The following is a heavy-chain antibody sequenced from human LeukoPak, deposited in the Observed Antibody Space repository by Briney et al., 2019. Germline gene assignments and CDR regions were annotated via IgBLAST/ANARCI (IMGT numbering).Heavy chain of an antibody. Sequence: GGSLRLSCAVSGFTVSSSYMSWVRQAPGKGLEWVSIIYSGGGTYYADSVKGRLTISRDNSKNTLYLQMNSLRAEDTAVYYCARGGIVVVPAALDIWGQGTMVTVSS. V-gene: IGHV3-66*01. CDR1: GFTVSSSY. J-gene: IGHJ3*02. CDR3: ARGGIVVVPAALDI. D-gene: IGHD2-2*01. CDR2: IYSGGGT.